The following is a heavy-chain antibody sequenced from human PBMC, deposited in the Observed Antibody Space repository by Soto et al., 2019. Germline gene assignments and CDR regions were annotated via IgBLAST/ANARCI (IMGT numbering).Heavy chain of an antibody. CDR1: GYTFTSYY. CDR3: ARDPPTYYYDSSESRMDV. CDR2: INPSGGST. Sequence: ASVKVSCKASGYTFTSYYMHWVRQAPGQGLEWMGIINPSGGSTSYAQKFQGRVTMTRDTSTSTVYTELSSLRSEDTAVYYCARDPPTYYYDSSESRMDVWGQGTTVTVSS. J-gene: IGHJ6*02. V-gene: IGHV1-46*01. D-gene: IGHD3-22*01.